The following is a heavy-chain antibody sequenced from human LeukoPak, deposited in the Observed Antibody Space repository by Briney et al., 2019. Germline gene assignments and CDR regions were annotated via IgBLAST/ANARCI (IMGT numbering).Heavy chain of an antibody. D-gene: IGHD3-22*01. V-gene: IGHV1-69*13. CDR1: GGTFSSYA. CDR2: IIPIFGTA. Sequence: GASVTVSCKASGGTFSSYAISWVRQAPGQGLEWMGGIIPIFGTANYAQKFQGRVTITADESTSTAYMELSSLRSEDTAVYYCARGWDSSGYYDYWGQGTLVTVSS. CDR3: ARGWDSSGYYDY. J-gene: IGHJ4*02.